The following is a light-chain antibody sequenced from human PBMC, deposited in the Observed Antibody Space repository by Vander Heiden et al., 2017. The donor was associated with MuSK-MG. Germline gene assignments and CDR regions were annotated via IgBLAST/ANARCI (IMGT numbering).Light chain of an antibody. J-gene: IGKJ1*01. Sequence: VMTQSPDSLAVSLGERPTINCKSSQSVLYSYNNKNYLAWYQKKPGQPNKLLIYWATTRESGVPDRFSGSGSGTDFTLTISSLQDEDVAVYYCQQDNSTETFGQGTKVEIK. CDR3: QQDNSTET. CDR2: WAT. V-gene: IGKV4-1*01. CDR1: QSVLYSYNNKNY.